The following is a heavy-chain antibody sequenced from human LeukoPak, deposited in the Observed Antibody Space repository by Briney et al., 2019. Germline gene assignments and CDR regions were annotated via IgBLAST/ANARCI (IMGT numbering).Heavy chain of an antibody. CDR2: IYSSGST. V-gene: IGHV4-59*01. D-gene: IGHD3-10*01. J-gene: IGHJ2*01. CDR3: ARIARGRGNWYFDL. Sequence: PSETLSLTCTVYGDSISSYYWTWIRQPPGKGLEWIGYIYSSGSTKYNPSLKSRVTISVDTSKNQFSLKLSSVTTADTAVYYCARIARGRGNWYFDLWGRGTLVTVSS. CDR1: GDSISSYY.